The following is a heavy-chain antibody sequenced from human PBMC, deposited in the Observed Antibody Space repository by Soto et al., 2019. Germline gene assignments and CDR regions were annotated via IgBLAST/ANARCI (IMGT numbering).Heavy chain of an antibody. CDR2: INPSGGST. J-gene: IGHJ1*01. Sequence: QVQLVQSGAEVKKPGASVKVSCKASGYAFTSYYMHWVRQAPGQGLEWMGIINPSGGSTSYAQKFQGRVTMTRDTSTSTVYMELSSLRSEDTAVYYCARGVNDYGDDTEYFQHWGQGTLVTVSS. D-gene: IGHD4-17*01. CDR1: GYAFTSYY. CDR3: ARGVNDYGDDTEYFQH. V-gene: IGHV1-46*01.